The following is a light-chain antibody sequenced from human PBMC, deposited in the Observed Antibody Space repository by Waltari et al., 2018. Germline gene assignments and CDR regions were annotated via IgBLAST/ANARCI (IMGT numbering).Light chain of an antibody. CDR2: DTS. J-gene: IGKJ1*01. V-gene: IGKV3-20*01. CDR3: QKYGSLPAT. Sequence: SPRASRALIGLVSGYERKPGQGPRFLSCDTSARATGIPDRCSDSGSGTGFRLTISRLEPEDFAVYYCQKYGSLPATFGQGTKVEIK. CDR1: RALIGL.